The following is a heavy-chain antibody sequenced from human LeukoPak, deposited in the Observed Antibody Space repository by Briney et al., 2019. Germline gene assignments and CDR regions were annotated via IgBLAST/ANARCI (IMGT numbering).Heavy chain of an antibody. D-gene: IGHD6-19*01. CDR1: GFTFSSYD. CDR3: AKAGPYSSGWYGMEY. Sequence: PGGSLRLSCAASGFTFSSYDMSWVRQAPGKGLEWVSAIGVSGSSSHSADSVKGRFTISRDNSKNTLYLQMNSLRPEDTAVYYCAKAGPYSSGWYGMEYWGQGTLVTVSS. J-gene: IGHJ4*02. V-gene: IGHV3-23*01. CDR2: IGVSGSSS.